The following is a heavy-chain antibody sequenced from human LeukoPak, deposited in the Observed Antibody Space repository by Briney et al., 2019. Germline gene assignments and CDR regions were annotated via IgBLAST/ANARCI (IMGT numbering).Heavy chain of an antibody. CDR3: AKRPSDYGDYVSYFDY. CDR1: GFGFISYG. CDR2: ISDDGRSK. Sequence: GGSLRLSCAASGFGFISYGMHWVRQAPGKGLEWVGVISDDGRSKDYADSVKGRFTISRDNSKDTLYLQMNSLRAEDTAVYYCAKRPSDYGDYVSYFDYWGQGTLVTVSS. V-gene: IGHV3-30*18. J-gene: IGHJ4*02. D-gene: IGHD4-17*01.